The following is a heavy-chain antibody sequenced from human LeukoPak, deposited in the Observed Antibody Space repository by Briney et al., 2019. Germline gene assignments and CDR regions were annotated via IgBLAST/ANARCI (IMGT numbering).Heavy chain of an antibody. D-gene: IGHD3-3*01. CDR2: IKSKTDGGTT. J-gene: IGHJ3*02. Sequence: PGGSLRLSCAASGFTFSNAWMSWVRQAPGKGLEWVGRIKSKTDGGTTDYAAPVKGRFTISRDDSKNTLYLQMNSLKTEDTAVYYCTTDLTYYYDFWSGYHDAFDIWGQGTMVTVSS. CDR3: TTDLTYYYDFWSGYHDAFDI. CDR1: GFTFSNAW. V-gene: IGHV3-15*01.